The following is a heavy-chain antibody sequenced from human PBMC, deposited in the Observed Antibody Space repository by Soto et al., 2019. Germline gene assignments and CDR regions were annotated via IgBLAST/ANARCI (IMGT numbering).Heavy chain of an antibody. D-gene: IGHD6-19*01. CDR2: IYYSGST. CDR3: ASRAAVAGNRNIYGMDV. J-gene: IGHJ6*02. Sequence: QLQLQESGPGLVKPSETLSLTCTVSGGSISSSSYYWGWIRQPPGKGLEWIGSIYYSGSTYYNPSLKSRVTISVDTSKNPSSLKLSSVTAADTAVYYCASRAAVAGNRNIYGMDVWGQGTTVTVSS. CDR1: GGSISSSSYY. V-gene: IGHV4-39*01.